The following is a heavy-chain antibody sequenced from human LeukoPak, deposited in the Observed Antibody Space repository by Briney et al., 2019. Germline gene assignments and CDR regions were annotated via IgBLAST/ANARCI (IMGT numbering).Heavy chain of an antibody. CDR1: GGSVSSGSYY. D-gene: IGHD4-17*01. J-gene: IGHJ4*02. Sequence: SETLSLTCSVSGGSVSSGSYYWSWIRQPPGKGLEWIGYIYYSGSTNYNPSLKSRVTISVDTSKNQFSLKLSSVTAADTAVYYCARGNGDLDYWGQGTLVTVSS. V-gene: IGHV4-61*01. CDR3: ARGNGDLDY. CDR2: IYYSGST.